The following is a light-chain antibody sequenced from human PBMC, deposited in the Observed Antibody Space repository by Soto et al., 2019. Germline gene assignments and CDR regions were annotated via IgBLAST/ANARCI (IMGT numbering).Light chain of an antibody. J-gene: IGLJ2*01. CDR1: SSNIGSNY. CDR2: RNN. V-gene: IGLV1-47*01. Sequence: QSVLTRPPSASGAPGQRVTISCSGSSSNIGSNYVYWYQQLPGTAPKLLIYRNNQRRSGVPDRFSGSKSGTSVSLAISGLRSEDEGNYYCAAWDDSLSGVLFGGGTKLTVL. CDR3: AAWDDSLSGVL.